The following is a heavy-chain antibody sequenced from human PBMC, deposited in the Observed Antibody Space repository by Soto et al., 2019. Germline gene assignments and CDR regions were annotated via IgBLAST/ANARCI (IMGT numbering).Heavy chain of an antibody. CDR1: GFTFSSYG. CDR3: AKNRPVAASHNWFDP. V-gene: IGHV3-30*18. J-gene: IGHJ5*02. D-gene: IGHD2-15*01. CDR2: ISYDGSNK. Sequence: PGGSLRLSCAASGFTFSSYGMHWVRQAPGKGLEWVAVISYDGSNKYYADSVKGRFTISRDNSKNTLYLQMNSLRAEDTAVYYCAKNRPVAASHNWFDPWGQGT.